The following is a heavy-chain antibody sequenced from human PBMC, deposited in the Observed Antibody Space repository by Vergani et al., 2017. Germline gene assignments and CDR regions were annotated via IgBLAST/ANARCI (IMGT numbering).Heavy chain of an antibody. Sequence: EVQLVESGGVVVQPGGSLRLSCAASGFTFDDYAMHWVRQAPGKGLEWVSLISWDGGSTYYADSVKGRFTISRDNSKNSLYLQMNSLRAEDTAVYYCARDRAILTGAYYYYYMDVWGKGTTVTVSS. CDR2: ISWDGGST. CDR1: GFTFDDYA. J-gene: IGHJ6*03. D-gene: IGHD3-9*01. CDR3: ARDRAILTGAYYYYYMDV. V-gene: IGHV3-43D*03.